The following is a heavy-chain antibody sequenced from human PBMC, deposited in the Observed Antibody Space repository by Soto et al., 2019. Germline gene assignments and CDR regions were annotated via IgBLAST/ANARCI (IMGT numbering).Heavy chain of an antibody. J-gene: IGHJ6*02. CDR2: MNTNSGNT. D-gene: IGHD6-13*01. V-gene: IGHV1-8*01. CDR3: ARRGYSSSWYYYYYYGMDV. Sequence: QVQLVQSGAEVKKPGASVKVSCKASGYTFTSYDINWVRQATGQGLEWMGWMNTNSGNTGYAQKFQGRVTMTRNTSISTAYMELSSLSSADTAVYYCARRGYSSSWYYYYYYGMDVWGQGTTVTVSS. CDR1: GYTFTSYD.